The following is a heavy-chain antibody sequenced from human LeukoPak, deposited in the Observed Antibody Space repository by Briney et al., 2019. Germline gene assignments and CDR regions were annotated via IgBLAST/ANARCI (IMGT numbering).Heavy chain of an antibody. CDR2: INHSGST. D-gene: IGHD2-15*01. J-gene: IGHJ6*04. V-gene: IGHV4-34*01. Sequence: SETLSLTCAVYGGSFSGYYWSWIRQPPGKGLEWIGEINHSGSTNYNPSLKSRVTISVDTSKNQFSLKLSSVTAADPAVYYWARGPSMGYCSGGSCYGFYYYGMDVWSKGTTVTASS. CDR1: GGSFSGYY. CDR3: ARGPSMGYCSGGSCYGFYYYGMDV.